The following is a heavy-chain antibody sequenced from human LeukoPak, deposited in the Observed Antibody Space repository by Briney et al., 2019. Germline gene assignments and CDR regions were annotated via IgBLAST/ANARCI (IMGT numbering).Heavy chain of an antibody. CDR3: ARDNRFSY. CDR1: GFTVSNNY. J-gene: IGHJ4*02. CDR2: IYSGGYT. V-gene: IGHV3-66*02. Sequence: GGSLRLSCAASGFTVSNNYMTWVRQAPGRGLEWVSVIYSGGYTYYADSVKGRFTISRDNSKNTLYLQINSLRAEDTAVYYCARDNRFSYWGQGTLVTVSS.